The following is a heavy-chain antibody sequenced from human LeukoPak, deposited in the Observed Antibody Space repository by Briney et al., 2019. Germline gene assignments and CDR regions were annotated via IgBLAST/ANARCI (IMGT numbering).Heavy chain of an antibody. CDR1: GGTFSSYA. CDR2: IIPIFGTA. CDR3: ARIKRGYSYFVQTDKNWFDP. Sequence: ASVKVSCKASGGTFSSYAISWVRQAPGQGLEWMGGIIPIFGTANYAQKFQGRVTITTDEYTSTAYMELSSLRSEDTAVYYCARIKRGYSYFVQTDKNWFDPWGQGTLVTVSS. D-gene: IGHD5-18*01. J-gene: IGHJ5*02. V-gene: IGHV1-69*05.